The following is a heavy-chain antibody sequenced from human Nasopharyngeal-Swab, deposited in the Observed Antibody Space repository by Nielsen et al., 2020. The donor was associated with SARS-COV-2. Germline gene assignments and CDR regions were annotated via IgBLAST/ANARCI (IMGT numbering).Heavy chain of an antibody. Sequence: WVRQAPGQGLEWMGWISAYNGNTNYAQKLQGRVTMTTDTSTSTAYMELRSLRSDDTAVYYCARVSREIEYSSSLYYYYYYMDLWGKGTTVTVSS. CDR2: ISAYNGNT. D-gene: IGHD6-6*01. J-gene: IGHJ6*03. CDR3: ARVSREIEYSSSLYYYYYYMDL. V-gene: IGHV1-18*01.